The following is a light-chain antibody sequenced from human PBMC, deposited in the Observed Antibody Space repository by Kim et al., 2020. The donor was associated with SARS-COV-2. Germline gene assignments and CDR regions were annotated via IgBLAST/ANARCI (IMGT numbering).Light chain of an antibody. CDR3: SSYTSSSTRV. J-gene: IGLJ3*02. CDR1: SSDVGGYNY. V-gene: IGLV2-14*03. CDR2: DVS. Sequence: QSALTQPASVSGSPGQSITISCTGTSSDVGGYNYVSWYQQHPGKAPKRMIYDVSNRPSGVSNRFSGSKSGNTASLTISGLQAEDEADYYCSSYTSSSTRVFGEGTQLTVL.